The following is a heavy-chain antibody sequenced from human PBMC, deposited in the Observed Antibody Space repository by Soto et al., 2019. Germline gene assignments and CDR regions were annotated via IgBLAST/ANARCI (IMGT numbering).Heavy chain of an antibody. CDR1: GFTFSSYG. V-gene: IGHV3-30*03. D-gene: IGHD3-22*01. J-gene: IGHJ4*02. CDR3: ERGGSRYYDSSSLFDY. CDR2: ISYDGSKQ. Sequence: QVQLVESGGGVVQPGRSLRLSCAASGFTFSSYGIHWVSQAPGKGLEWVAVISYDGSKQYYADSVNGRFTISRDNSKNTLHVQMNSLSAEATAVYYCERGGSRYYDSSSLFDYWGQGTLVTVSS.